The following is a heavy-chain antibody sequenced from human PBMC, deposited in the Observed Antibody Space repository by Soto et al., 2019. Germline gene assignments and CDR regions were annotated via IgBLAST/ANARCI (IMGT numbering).Heavy chain of an antibody. CDR3: ARHDNTGLNFDY. V-gene: IGHV4-30-2*03. CDR1: GGSISSGGYS. J-gene: IGHJ4*02. Sequence: SETLSLTCAVSGGSISSGGYSWSWIRQPPGKGLEWIGYIYHSGSTYYNPSLKSRVTISVDTSKNQFSLKLSSVTAADTAVYYCARHDNTGLNFDYWGQGTLVTVSS. CDR2: IYHSGST. D-gene: IGHD1-1*01.